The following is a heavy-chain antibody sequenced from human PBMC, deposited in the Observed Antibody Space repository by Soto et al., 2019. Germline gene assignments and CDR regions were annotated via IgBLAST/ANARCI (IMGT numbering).Heavy chain of an antibody. J-gene: IGHJ4*02. CDR3: ATSGYSTDSYDY. CDR1: GYTFTSYD. D-gene: IGHD6-25*01. V-gene: IGHV1-8*01. Sequence: ASVKVSCKASGYTFTSYDINWVRQATGQGLEWMGWMNPNSGNTGYAQKFQGRVTMTRNTSISTAYMELSSLRSEDTAVYYCATSGYSTDSYDYWGQGTLVTVSS. CDR2: MNPNSGNT.